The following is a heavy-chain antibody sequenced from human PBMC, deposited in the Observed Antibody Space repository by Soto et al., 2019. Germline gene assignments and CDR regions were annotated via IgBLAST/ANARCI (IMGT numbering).Heavy chain of an antibody. V-gene: IGHV4-31*11. CDR2: IYYSGST. CDR3: ARDSVGCSGGSCFSESYFDP. D-gene: IGHD2-15*01. CDR1: GGSISSAGYY. Sequence: TLSLTCAVSGGSISSAGYYWSWIGRHPGKGLEWIGYIYYSGSTYYNPSLKSRVTISVNTSKNQFSLKLSSVTAADTAVYYCARDSVGCSGGSCFSESYFDPWGQGSLVT. J-gene: IGHJ5*02.